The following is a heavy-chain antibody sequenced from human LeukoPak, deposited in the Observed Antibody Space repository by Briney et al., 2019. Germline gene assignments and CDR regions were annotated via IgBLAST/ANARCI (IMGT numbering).Heavy chain of an antibody. D-gene: IGHD5-18*01. Sequence: GGSLRLSCAASGFTFSNYWMSWVRQSPGRGLEWVANIDQDGSAEYYVDSVGGRFTVSRDNAKNSLYLQIDSLRAEDTAVYYCARADSYGSILDYWGRGTLVTVSS. V-gene: IGHV3-7*04. J-gene: IGHJ4*02. CDR3: ARADSYGSILDY. CDR1: GFTFSNYW. CDR2: IDQDGSAE.